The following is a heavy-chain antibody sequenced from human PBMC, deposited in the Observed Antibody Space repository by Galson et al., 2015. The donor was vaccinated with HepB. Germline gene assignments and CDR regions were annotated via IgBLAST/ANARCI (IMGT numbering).Heavy chain of an antibody. CDR3: ARGGPGGDDILTGSFDY. D-gene: IGHD3-9*01. J-gene: IGHJ4*02. Sequence: SVKVSCKVSGYTLTELSMHWVRQAPGKGLEWMGGFDPEDGETIYAQKFQGRVTMTEDTSTDTAYMELSSLRSEDTAVYYCARGGPGGDDILTGSFDYWGQGTLVTVSS. V-gene: IGHV1-24*01. CDR1: GYTLTELS. CDR2: FDPEDGET.